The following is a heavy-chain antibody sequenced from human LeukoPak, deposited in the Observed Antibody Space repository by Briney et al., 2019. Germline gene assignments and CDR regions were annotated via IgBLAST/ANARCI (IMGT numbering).Heavy chain of an antibody. CDR3: ARQYSDWFDP. J-gene: IGHJ5*02. CDR1: GGSVCSGSYY. CDR2: IYYSGST. V-gene: IGHV4-61*01. D-gene: IGHD2-21*01. Sequence: PSETLSLTCTVSGGSVCSGSYYWSWIRQPPGKGLEWIGYIYYSGSTNYNPSLKSRVTISVDTSKNQFSLKLSSVTAADTAVYYCARQYSDWFDPWGQGTLVTVSS.